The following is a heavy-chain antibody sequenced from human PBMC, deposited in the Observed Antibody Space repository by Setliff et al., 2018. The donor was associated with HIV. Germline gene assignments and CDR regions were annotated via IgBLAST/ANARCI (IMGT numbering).Heavy chain of an antibody. J-gene: IGHJ4*02. CDR1: GFAFSSYW. D-gene: IGHD3-10*01. CDR3: ARELLRSWDGSENSYKPYYFDY. V-gene: IGHV4-38-2*02. Sequence: GSLRLSCAASGFAFSSYWMHWVRQSPGKGLEWIGSIYHSGSTYYNPSLKSRVTTSVDTSKNQFSLKLSSVTAADTPVYYCARELLRSWDGSENSYKPYYFDYWGQGTLVTVSS. CDR2: IYHSGST.